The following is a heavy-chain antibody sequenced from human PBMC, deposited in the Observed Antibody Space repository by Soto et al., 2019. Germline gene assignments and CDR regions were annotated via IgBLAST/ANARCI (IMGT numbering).Heavy chain of an antibody. CDR2: TRNKASSYTT. Sequence: EVQLVESGGGLVQPGGSLRLSCAASGFSFSDYYINWVRQAPGKGLEWVGRTRNKASSYTTDYAAFVKGRFTISRDDSKNLIYLQMNSVKTEDTARYYCARVGSSSGPDCEYWGQGTLVTVSS. CDR3: ARVGSSSGPDCEY. V-gene: IGHV3-72*01. J-gene: IGHJ4*02. CDR1: GFSFSDYY. D-gene: IGHD3-22*01.